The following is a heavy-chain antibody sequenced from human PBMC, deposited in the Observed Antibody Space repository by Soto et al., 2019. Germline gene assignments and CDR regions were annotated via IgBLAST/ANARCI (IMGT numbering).Heavy chain of an antibody. CDR1: GFTVSSNY. D-gene: IGHD6-19*01. V-gene: IGHV3-53*01. CDR2: IYSGGST. Sequence: PGGSLRLSCAASGFTVSSNYMSWVRQAPGKGLEWVSVIYSGGSTYYADSVKGRLTISRDNSKNTLYLQMNSLRAEDTAVYYCARGGSGWRLNWFDPWGQGTLVTVSS. CDR3: ARGGSGWRLNWFDP. J-gene: IGHJ5*02.